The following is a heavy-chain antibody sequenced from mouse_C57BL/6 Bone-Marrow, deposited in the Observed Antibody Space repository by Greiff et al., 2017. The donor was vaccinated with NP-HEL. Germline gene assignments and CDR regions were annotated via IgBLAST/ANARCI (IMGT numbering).Heavy chain of an antibody. D-gene: IGHD1-1*01. V-gene: IGHV1-59*01. CDR1: GYTFTSYW. CDR3: ARVKDYYGSIGY. CDR2: IDPSDSYT. Sequence: QVQLQQPGAELVRPGTSVKLSCKASGYTFTSYWMHWVKQRPGQGLEWIGVIDPSDSYTNYNQKFKGKATLTVDTSSSTAYMQLSSLTSEDSAVYYCARVKDYYGSIGYWGQGTSVTVSS. J-gene: IGHJ4*01.